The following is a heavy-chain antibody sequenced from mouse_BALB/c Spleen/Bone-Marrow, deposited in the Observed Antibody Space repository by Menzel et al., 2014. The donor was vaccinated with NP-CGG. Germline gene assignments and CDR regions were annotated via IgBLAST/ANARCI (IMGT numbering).Heavy chain of an antibody. J-gene: IGHJ2*01. Sequence: EVKGVESGGGLVKPGGSLKLSCAASGFAFSSYDMSWVRQTPEKRLEWVATISSGGSYTYYPDSVKGRFTISRDNARNTLFLQMSSLRSEDTALYYCARPLSGAYIDYWGQGTTLTGSS. V-gene: IGHV5-9*02. CDR3: ARPLSGAYIDY. D-gene: IGHD1-3*01. CDR1: GFAFSSYD. CDR2: ISSGGSYT.